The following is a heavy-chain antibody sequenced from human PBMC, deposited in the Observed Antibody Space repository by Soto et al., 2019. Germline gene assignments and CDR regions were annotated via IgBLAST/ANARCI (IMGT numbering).Heavy chain of an antibody. J-gene: IGHJ3*01. CDR2: IYWDDDK. Sequence: SGPTLVNPTQTLTLTCTFSGFSLTTTGVGVGWIRQPPGEALEWLAVIYWDDDKRYSPSLKSRLTITKDTSKNQVVLTMTNMDPVDTATYYCAHRRVEGARRAFDFWGHGTMVTVSS. CDR1: GFSLTTTGVG. D-gene: IGHD2-2*01. V-gene: IGHV2-5*02. CDR3: AHRRVEGARRAFDF.